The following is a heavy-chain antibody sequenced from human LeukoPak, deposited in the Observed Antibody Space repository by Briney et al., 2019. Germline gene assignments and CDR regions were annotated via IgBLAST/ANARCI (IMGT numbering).Heavy chain of an antibody. Sequence: SQTLGLTRTVSGGSISSGDYYWSWIRQPPGKGLEWIGYIYYSGSTCYNPSLKSRVTISVDTSKNQFSLKLSSVTAADTAVYYCAGFADYGSGSYSVDYWGQGTLVTVSS. D-gene: IGHD3-10*01. CDR3: AGFADYGSGSYSVDY. J-gene: IGHJ4*02. CDR1: GGSISSGDYY. CDR2: IYYSGST. V-gene: IGHV4-30-4*01.